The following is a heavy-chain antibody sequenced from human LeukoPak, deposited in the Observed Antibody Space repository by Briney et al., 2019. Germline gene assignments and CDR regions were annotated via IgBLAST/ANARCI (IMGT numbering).Heavy chain of an antibody. D-gene: IGHD3-22*01. CDR1: GFTFSSYA. V-gene: IGHV3-23*01. J-gene: IGHJ4*02. CDR2: ISGSGGST. Sequence: GGSLRLSCAASGFTFSSYAMSWVRQAPGKGLEWVSAISGSGGSTYYADSVKGRFTISRDNSKNTLYLQMNSLRAEDTAVYYCAKRDQPDYYDSSGYSDWGQGTLVTVSS. CDR3: AKRDQPDYYDSSGYSD.